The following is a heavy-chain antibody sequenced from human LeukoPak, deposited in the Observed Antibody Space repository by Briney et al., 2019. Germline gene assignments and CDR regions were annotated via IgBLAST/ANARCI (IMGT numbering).Heavy chain of an antibody. CDR1: VGSFNSYY. Sequence: KPSETLSLTCAVYVGSFNSYYWSWIRQPPGKGLEWIGEINHSGSTNYNPSLKSRVTISVDTSKNQFSLKLSSVTAADTAVYYCARHRATYYYGSGGTDYWGQGTLVTVSS. D-gene: IGHD3-10*01. CDR3: ARHRATYYYGSGGTDY. J-gene: IGHJ4*02. CDR2: INHSGST. V-gene: IGHV4-34*01.